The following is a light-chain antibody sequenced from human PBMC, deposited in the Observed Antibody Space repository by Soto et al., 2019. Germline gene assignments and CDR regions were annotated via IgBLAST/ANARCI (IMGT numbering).Light chain of an antibody. CDR1: SGSIASNY. Sequence: NFMLTQPHSVSESPGKTVTISCTRSSGSIASNYVQWYQQRPGSAPTPVIYEDNERPSGVPDRFSGSKSGTSASLAISGLRSEDEAVYYCAVWDDSLSGPVFGGGTKLTVL. CDR3: AVWDDSLSGPV. V-gene: IGLV6-57*04. CDR2: EDN. J-gene: IGLJ2*01.